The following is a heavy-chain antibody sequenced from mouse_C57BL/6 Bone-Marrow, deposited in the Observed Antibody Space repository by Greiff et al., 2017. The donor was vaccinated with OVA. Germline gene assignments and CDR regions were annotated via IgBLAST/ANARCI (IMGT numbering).Heavy chain of an antibody. V-gene: IGHV3-6*01. CDR3: ARATTVVGDYFDY. J-gene: IGHJ2*01. CDR2: ISYDGSN. CDR1: GYSITSGYY. Sequence: VQLQESGPGLVKPSQSLSLTCSVTGYSITSGYYWNWIRQFPGNKLEWMGYISYDGSNNYNPSLKNRISITRDTSKNQFFLKLNSVTTEDTATYYCARATTVVGDYFDYWGQGTTLTVSS. D-gene: IGHD1-1*01.